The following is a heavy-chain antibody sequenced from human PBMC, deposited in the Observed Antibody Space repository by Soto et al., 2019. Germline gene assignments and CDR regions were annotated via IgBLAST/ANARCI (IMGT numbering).Heavy chain of an antibody. CDR3: AREDLISMRDYYFTY. Sequence: GASVKVSCKASGYTFTNYYIHWVRQAPGQGLEWMEIINPSGGSTSYAQRFRGRVTMTRDTSTSTVYMDLSGLRSEDTAVYYCAREDLISMRDYYFTYWGQGSMVTVSS. V-gene: IGHV1-46*01. CDR1: GYTFTNYY. CDR2: INPSGGST. D-gene: IGHD3-22*01. J-gene: IGHJ4*02.